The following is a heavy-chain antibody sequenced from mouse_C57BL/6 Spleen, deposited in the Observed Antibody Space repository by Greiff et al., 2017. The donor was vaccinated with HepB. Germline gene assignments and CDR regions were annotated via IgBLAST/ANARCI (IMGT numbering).Heavy chain of an antibody. J-gene: IGHJ2*01. CDR3: AGIYYGNWGNYFDY. CDR2: IYPGDGDT. V-gene: IGHV1-82*01. CDR1: GYAFSSSW. D-gene: IGHD2-1*01. Sequence: VQLQQSGPELVKPGASVKISCKASGYAFSSSWMNWVKQRPGKGLEWIGRIYPGDGDTNYNGKFKGKATLTADKSSSTAYMKLSSLTSEDSAVYFCAGIYYGNWGNYFDYWGQGTTLTVSS.